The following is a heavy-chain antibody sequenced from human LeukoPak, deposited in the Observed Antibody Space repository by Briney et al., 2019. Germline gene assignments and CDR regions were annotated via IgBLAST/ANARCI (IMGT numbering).Heavy chain of an antibody. CDR1: GFTFSIYG. CDR2: ILYDGSNK. CDR3: ANLLSVLSDHWAFDI. D-gene: IGHD3-9*01. V-gene: IGHV3-30*02. J-gene: IGHJ4*02. Sequence: GGSLRLSCAASGFTFSIYGMHWVRQAPGKGLEWVSFILYDGSNKYYADSVKGRITISRDNSKNTLYLQMNSLRADDTGVYYCANLLSVLSDHWAFDIRGQGTLVTVSS.